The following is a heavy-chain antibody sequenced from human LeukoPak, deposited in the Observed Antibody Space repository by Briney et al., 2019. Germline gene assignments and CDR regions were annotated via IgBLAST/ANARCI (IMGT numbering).Heavy chain of an antibody. V-gene: IGHV4-59*01. CDR1: GCSMRSFP. Sequence: PSDTLSLTCSVSGCSMRSFPWTWIRQPPGRGLEWIGHINHSVTTDYNHSLKRPVTISPVTSQKQFSLRLTSVAAAETAVYFCARVNRELVSVMNVDYYYYYYMDVWGKGTAVTVSS. D-gene: IGHD1-26*01. CDR2: INHSVTT. CDR3: ARVNRELVSVMNVDYYYYYYMDV. J-gene: IGHJ6*03.